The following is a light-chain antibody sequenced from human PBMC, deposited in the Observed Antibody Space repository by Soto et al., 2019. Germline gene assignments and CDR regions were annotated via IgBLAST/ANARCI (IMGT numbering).Light chain of an antibody. V-gene: IGKV1-5*01. Sequence: IQMTQSPSTLSASLGYRVIITCRASESISSWLAWYQHKPGKAPKLLIYDASSLASGVPSRFSGSGSGTEFTLTISSLQPDDFATYYCQQYYTYWDMFGQGTKVDIK. CDR3: QQYYTYWDM. CDR1: ESISSW. CDR2: DAS. J-gene: IGKJ1*01.